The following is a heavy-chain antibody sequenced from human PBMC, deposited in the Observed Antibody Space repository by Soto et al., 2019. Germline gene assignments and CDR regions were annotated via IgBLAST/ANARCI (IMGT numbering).Heavy chain of an antibody. CDR3: ARPSGYCSGGSCFPFDY. CDR2: IKQDGSEK. V-gene: IGHV3-7*01. CDR1: GFSFSGYW. J-gene: IGHJ4*02. Sequence: EVQLVESGGGLVQPGGSLRLSCAACGFSFSGYWMTWVRQAPGKGLEWVANIKQDGSEKYYVDSVKGRFTISRDNAKNSLYLQMNSLRAEDTAVYYCARPSGYCSGGSCFPFDYWGQGTLVTVSS. D-gene: IGHD2-15*01.